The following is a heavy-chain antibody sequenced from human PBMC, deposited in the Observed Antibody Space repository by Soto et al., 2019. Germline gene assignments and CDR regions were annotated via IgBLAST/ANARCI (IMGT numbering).Heavy chain of an antibody. D-gene: IGHD1-26*01. V-gene: IGHV3-74*01. CDR1: GFTFSYYW. CDR2: IHSDGSST. CDR3: GRGDRGAFDL. J-gene: IGHJ3*01. Sequence: EVQLLESGGGLVQPGESLRLSCAASGFTFSYYWMHWVRQAPGMGLVWVSRIHSDGSSTTYADSVKGRFTISRDNARNTLYLQMNSLRDEDTAVYYCGRGDRGAFDLWGQGTVVTVSS.